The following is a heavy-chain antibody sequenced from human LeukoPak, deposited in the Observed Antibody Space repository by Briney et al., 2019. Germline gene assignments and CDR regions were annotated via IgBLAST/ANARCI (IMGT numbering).Heavy chain of an antibody. V-gene: IGHV1-8*01. CDR3: ARGRGSGHKENWFDP. J-gene: IGHJ5*02. CDR2: MNPNSGNT. D-gene: IGHD6-19*01. Sequence: ASVKVSCKASGYTFTTYDINWVRQATGQGLEWMGWMNPNSGNTGYAQKFQGRVTMTRNTSISTAYMELGSLRSEDTAVYYCARGRGSGHKENWFDPWGQGTLVTVSS. CDR1: GYTFTTYD.